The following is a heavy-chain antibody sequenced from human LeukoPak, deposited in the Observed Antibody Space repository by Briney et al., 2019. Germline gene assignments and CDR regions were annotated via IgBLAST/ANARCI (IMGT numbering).Heavy chain of an antibody. J-gene: IGHJ4*02. V-gene: IGHV4-39*01. Sequence: PSETPSLTCTVSGDSYSSSDYYWGWIRQPPGKGLEWIGTISYSGTTYYNPSLKSRVTISVDTSKSQFSLRLSSVTAADTAVYYCASHRFVDRKYFDYWGQGPLVTASS. CDR3: ASHRFVDRKYFDY. D-gene: IGHD3/OR15-3a*01. CDR2: ISYSGTT. CDR1: GDSYSSSDYY.